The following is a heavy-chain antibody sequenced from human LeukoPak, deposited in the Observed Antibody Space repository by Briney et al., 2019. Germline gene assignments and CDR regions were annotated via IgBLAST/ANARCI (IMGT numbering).Heavy chain of an antibody. V-gene: IGHV4-39*01. CDR2: IYYSGST. CDR1: GGSISSSSYY. J-gene: IGHJ4*02. Sequence: SETLSLTCTVSGGSISSSSYYWGGIRQPPGKGLEWIGSIYYSGSTYYNPSLKSRVTISVDTSKNQFSLKLSSVTAADTAVYYCARRAMVRGGTYFDYWGQGTLVTVSS. CDR3: ARRAMVRGGTYFDY. D-gene: IGHD3-10*01.